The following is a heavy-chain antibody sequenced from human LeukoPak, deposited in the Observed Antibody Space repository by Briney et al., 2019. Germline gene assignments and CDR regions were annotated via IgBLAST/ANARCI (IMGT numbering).Heavy chain of an antibody. CDR2: AYYRSTRYN. V-gene: IGHV6-1*01. D-gene: IGHD2-2*01. CDR1: GDSVSSTSVT. J-gene: IGHJ5*02. Sequence: SQTLSLTCAISGDSVSSTSVTWNWTRQSPSRGIEWLGRAYYRSTRYNDYAVSVRGRITVNPDTSKNQFSLHLISVTPEDTAVYYCARRLTQYDCFDPWGQGILVTVSS. CDR3: ARRLTQYDCFDP.